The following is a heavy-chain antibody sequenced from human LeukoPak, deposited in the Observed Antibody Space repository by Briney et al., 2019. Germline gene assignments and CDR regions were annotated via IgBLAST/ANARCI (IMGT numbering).Heavy chain of an antibody. D-gene: IGHD2-2*01. J-gene: IGHJ4*02. V-gene: IGHV3-21*01. Sequence: GGALRLSFAASGFTFSSYFMNWVRQAPGKGLEWVAFIYCDGGNIYYADSVKGRFTISRDNGKNSLYLQMNSLRVEDTAVYYCARREPTGCSGTSCFAGPVGYWGQGTLVTVSS. CDR1: GFTFSSYF. CDR2: IYCDGGNI. CDR3: ARREPTGCSGTSCFAGPVGY.